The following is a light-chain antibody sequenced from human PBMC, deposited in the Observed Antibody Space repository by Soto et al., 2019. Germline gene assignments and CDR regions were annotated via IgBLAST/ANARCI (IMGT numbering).Light chain of an antibody. Sequence: QSVLTQPRSVSGSPGQSVTISCTGTSSDVGGYNYVSWYQQHPGKAPKLMIYDGSKRPSGVPDRFSGSKSGNTASLTISGLQAEDEADYYCCSYAGSYTYVVFGGGTKLTVL. CDR1: SSDVGGYNY. J-gene: IGLJ2*01. V-gene: IGLV2-11*01. CDR2: DGS. CDR3: CSYAGSYTYVV.